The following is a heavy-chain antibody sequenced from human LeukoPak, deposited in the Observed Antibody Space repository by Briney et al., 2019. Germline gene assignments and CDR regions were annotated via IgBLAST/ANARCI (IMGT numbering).Heavy chain of an antibody. J-gene: IGHJ4*02. V-gene: IGHV3-7*01. D-gene: IGHD1-26*01. CDR2: IKGDKSAK. CDR1: GSTFSTYW. CDR3: ARDVVGSLDY. Sequence: PGGSLRLSCAASGSTFSTYWMAWVRQAPGKGLEWVANIKGDKSAKHQADSVKGRFTISRDNAQSSVYLQMSSLRGEDTAVYYCARDVVGSLDYWGQGTLVTVSS.